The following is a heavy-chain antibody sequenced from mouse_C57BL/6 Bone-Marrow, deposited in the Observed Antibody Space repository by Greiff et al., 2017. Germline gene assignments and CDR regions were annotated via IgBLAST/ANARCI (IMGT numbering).Heavy chain of an antibody. J-gene: IGHJ4*01. CDR3: ARDYDYDYAMDN. CDR1: GYSFTDYN. CDR2: INPNYGTT. D-gene: IGHD2-4*01. V-gene: IGHV1-39*01. Sequence: EVKLQESGPELVKPGASVKISCKASGYSFTDYNMNWVKQSNGKSLEWIGVINPNYGTTSYNQKFKGKATLTVDQSSSTAYMQLNSLTSEDSAVYYGARDYDYDYAMDNWGRGNSVTVSS.